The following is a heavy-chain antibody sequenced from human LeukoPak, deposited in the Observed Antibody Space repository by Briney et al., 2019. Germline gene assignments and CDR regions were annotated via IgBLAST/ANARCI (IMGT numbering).Heavy chain of an antibody. D-gene: IGHD1-26*01. CDR3: AREKVGAVYYYGMDV. CDR1: GFTVSSNY. V-gene: IGHV3-53*01. J-gene: IGHJ6*02. CDR2: IYSGGST. Sequence: GGPLRLSCAASGFTVSSNYMSWVRQAPGKGLEWVSVIYSGGSTYYADSVKGRFTISRDNSKNTLYLQMNSLRAEDTAVYYCAREKVGAVYYYGMDVWGQGTTVTVSS.